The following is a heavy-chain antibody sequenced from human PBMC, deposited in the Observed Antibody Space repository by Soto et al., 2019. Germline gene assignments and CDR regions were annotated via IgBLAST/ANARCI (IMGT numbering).Heavy chain of an antibody. CDR1: GFTFSSYG. D-gene: IGHD3-3*01. V-gene: IGHV3-30*18. CDR2: ISYDGSNK. Sequence: PGGALRLSCAASGFTFSSYGMHWVRQAPGKGLEWVAVISYDGSNKYYADSVKGRFTISRDNSKNTLYLQMNSLRAEDTAVYYCAKEMSDGAIWSGYYRHYYYYGMDVWGQGTTVPVSS. CDR3: AKEMSDGAIWSGYYRHYYYYGMDV. J-gene: IGHJ6*02.